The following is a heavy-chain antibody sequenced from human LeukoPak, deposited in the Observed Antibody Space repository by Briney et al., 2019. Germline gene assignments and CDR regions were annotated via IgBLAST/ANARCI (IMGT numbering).Heavy chain of an antibody. Sequence: GGSLGLSCAASGFTFSNYVIHWVRQAPGKGLEWVAVISYDGTNKYYADSVKGRFTISRANSKNTLYLQMNSLRAEDTAVYYCAKDPRRYSRTGGYFDYWGQGTLVTVSS. V-gene: IGHV3-30*18. CDR1: GFTFSNYV. CDR2: ISYDGTNK. D-gene: IGHD6-13*01. CDR3: AKDPRRYSRTGGYFDY. J-gene: IGHJ4*02.